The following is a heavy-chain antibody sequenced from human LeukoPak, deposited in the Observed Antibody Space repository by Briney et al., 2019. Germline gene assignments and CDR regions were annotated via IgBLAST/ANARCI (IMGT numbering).Heavy chain of an antibody. CDR2: ISAYNGNT. CDR1: GYTFTSYG. CDR3: VTDDSSGYYYGEFDY. Sequence: ASVKVSCKASGYTFTSYGISWVRQAPGQGLEWMGWISAYNGNTNYAQKLQGRVTMATGTSTSTAYMELRSLRSDDTAVYYCVTDDSSGYYYGEFDYWGQGTLVTVSS. D-gene: IGHD3-22*01. V-gene: IGHV1-18*01. J-gene: IGHJ4*02.